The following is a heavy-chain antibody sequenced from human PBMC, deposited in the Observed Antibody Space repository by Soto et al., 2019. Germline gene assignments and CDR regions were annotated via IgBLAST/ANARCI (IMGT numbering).Heavy chain of an antibody. J-gene: IGHJ4*02. D-gene: IGHD1-7*01. CDR3: AISPPAGNSGYLFGY. Sequence: EVQLLESGGKLVQPGGSLTLSCAASGFTFSTYAMAWVRQAPGKGLEWVSGVSASGLNTDYADPVKGRFYISRDNSQNPGASQHNRPGAEGTGLYFCAISPPAGNSGYLFGYWGQGSPVTVSS. CDR1: GFTFSTYA. CDR2: VSASGLNT. V-gene: IGHV3-23*01.